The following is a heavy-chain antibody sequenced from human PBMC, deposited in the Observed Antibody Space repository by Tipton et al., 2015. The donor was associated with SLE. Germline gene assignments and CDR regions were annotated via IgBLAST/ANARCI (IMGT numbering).Heavy chain of an antibody. CDR1: GASIGSGGYS. CDR3: ARAEGSWDAFAI. J-gene: IGHJ3*02. D-gene: IGHD2-15*01. V-gene: IGHV4-30-2*01. Sequence: TLSLTCAVSGASIGSGGYSWNWIRQTPGKGLQWIGYIFHSGITYYNPSLKSRVTMSVDRSKNQFSLRLTSVTAADTAVHYCARAEGSWDAFAIWGQGTMVTVSS. CDR2: IFHSGIT.